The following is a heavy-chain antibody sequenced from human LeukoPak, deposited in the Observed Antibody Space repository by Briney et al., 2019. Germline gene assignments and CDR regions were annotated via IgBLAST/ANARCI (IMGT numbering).Heavy chain of an antibody. CDR3: ARVQSYSNSPLDS. CDR1: GFTFRGYG. V-gene: IGHV3-30*02. Sequence: GGSLRLSCAASGFTFRGYGMHWVRQSPGKGLEWVAFIQYDGAHSYYADSVKGRVTISRDSSENTLYLQMNSLRPEDTAVYYCARVQSYSNSPLDSWGQGTLVTVSS. D-gene: IGHD6-6*01. J-gene: IGHJ4*02. CDR2: IQYDGAHS.